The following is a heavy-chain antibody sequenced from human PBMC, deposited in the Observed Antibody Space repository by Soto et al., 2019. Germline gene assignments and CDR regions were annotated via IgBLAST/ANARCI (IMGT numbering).Heavy chain of an antibody. CDR2: IRNRANSYTT. Sequence: GGSLRLSCAASGFTFSDHYMDWVRQAPGKGLEWVGRIRNRANSYTTEYAASVKDRFTISRDDSLNSLYLQMNSLNTEDTAVYWCTRAKSTRWGLDAFDMWGQGTMVTVSS. D-gene: IGHD2-21*02. V-gene: IGHV3-72*01. CDR1: GFTFSDHY. CDR3: TRAKSTRWGLDAFDM. J-gene: IGHJ3*02.